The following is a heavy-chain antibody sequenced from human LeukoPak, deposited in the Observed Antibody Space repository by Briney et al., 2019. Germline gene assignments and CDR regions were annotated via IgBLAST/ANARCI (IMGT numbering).Heavy chain of an antibody. V-gene: IGHV3-48*04. CDR1: GFTFSSYS. J-gene: IGHJ6*02. CDR3: ARYADALWFGESLYYYYYYGMDV. Sequence: PGGSLRLSCAASGFTFSSYSMNWVRQAPGKGLEWVSYISSSSSTIYYADSVKGRFTISRDNAKNSLYLQMNSLRAEDTAVYYCARYADALWFGESLYYYYYYGMDVWGQGTTVTVSS. CDR2: ISSSSSTI. D-gene: IGHD3-10*01.